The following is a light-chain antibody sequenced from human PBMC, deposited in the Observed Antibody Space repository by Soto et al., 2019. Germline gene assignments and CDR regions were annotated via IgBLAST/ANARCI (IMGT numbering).Light chain of an antibody. V-gene: IGKV3-11*01. Sequence: EIVLTQSPATLSLSPGERATLSCRASQSVSSYLAWYQQKPGQAPRLLIYDASNRATGIPARFSGSGSGTDFTLTISSLEPEDFAVYYCQQRSNWPVTSGQGTRVEIK. CDR2: DAS. J-gene: IGKJ1*01. CDR3: QQRSNWPVT. CDR1: QSVSSY.